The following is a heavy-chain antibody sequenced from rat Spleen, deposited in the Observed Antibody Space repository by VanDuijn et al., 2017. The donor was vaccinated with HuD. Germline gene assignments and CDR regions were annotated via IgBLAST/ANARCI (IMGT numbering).Heavy chain of an antibody. D-gene: IGHD1-11*01. CDR1: GLTFSDYG. V-gene: IGHV5-29*01. J-gene: IGHJ2*01. CDR3: ARRHYGYTDYFDY. Sequence: EVQLVESGGGPVPPGRSMKLSCAASGLTFSDYGVAWVRQAPTTGLEWVATISYGDSSGHSGTYYRDSVKGRFTISRDNAKSTLSLQMDSLRSEYTATYYCARRHYGYTDYFDYWGQGVMVTVSS. CDR2: ISYGDSSGHSGT.